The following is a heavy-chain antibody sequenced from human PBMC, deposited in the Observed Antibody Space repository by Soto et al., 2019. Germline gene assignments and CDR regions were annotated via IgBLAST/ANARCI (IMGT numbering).Heavy chain of an antibody. CDR3: ARLGTSFDS. Sequence: SETLSLTCTVSGVPFSSSSYHWGWIRQPPGKGLEWIATIYYTGNTFYNPSLKSRVTISVDTSKNQFSLKLSSVTAADTAVYYCARLGTSFDSWGQGTLVTVSS. V-gene: IGHV4-39*01. J-gene: IGHJ4*02. D-gene: IGHD6-13*01. CDR1: GVPFSSSSYH. CDR2: IYYTGNT.